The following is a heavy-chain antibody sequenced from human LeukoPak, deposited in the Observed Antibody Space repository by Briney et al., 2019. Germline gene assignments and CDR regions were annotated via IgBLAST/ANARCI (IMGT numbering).Heavy chain of an antibody. Sequence: GGSLRLSCAASGFTFSSYAMHWVRQAPGKGLEWVAIISYDGSNKCYADSVKGRFTISRDNSKNTLYLQMNSLRAEDTAVYYCARARRTTVVTAAYFDYWGQGTLVTVSS. J-gene: IGHJ4*02. CDR2: ISYDGSNK. D-gene: IGHD4-23*01. CDR1: GFTFSSYA. V-gene: IGHV3-30*04. CDR3: ARARRTTVVTAAYFDY.